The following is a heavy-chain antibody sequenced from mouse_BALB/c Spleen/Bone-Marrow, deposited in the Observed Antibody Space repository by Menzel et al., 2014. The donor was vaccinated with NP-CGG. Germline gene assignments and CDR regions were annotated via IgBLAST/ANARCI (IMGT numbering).Heavy chain of an antibody. CDR2: IRNKAYGYTT. CDR1: GFTFTDYY. J-gene: IGHJ2*01. V-gene: IGHV7-3*02. Sequence: EVKLVESGGGLVQPGGSLRLSCAPSGFTFTDYYMNWVRQPPGKALEWLAFIRNKAYGYTTEYSASVKGRFTISRDNSQNILYLQTNTLRAEDSATYYCARDMGGLLFDSWGQGTTLSVSS. D-gene: IGHD1-1*01. CDR3: ARDMGGLLFDS.